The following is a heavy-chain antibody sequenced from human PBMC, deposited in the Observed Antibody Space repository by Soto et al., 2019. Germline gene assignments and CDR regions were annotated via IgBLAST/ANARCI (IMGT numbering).Heavy chain of an antibody. Sequence: QVQLVQSGAEVKKPGASVKVSCKASGYTFTSYGISWVRQAPGQGLEWMGWISAHNGNTKYAQKLPGRVTMTTDTSTSTAYVELSSLRSVDTAVYYCARGGYGVRNYDYVWGSYRYTHFDYWGQGTLVTVSS. V-gene: IGHV1-18*01. CDR2: ISAHNGNT. D-gene: IGHD3-16*02. CDR3: ARGGYGVRNYDYVWGSYRYTHFDY. J-gene: IGHJ4*02. CDR1: GYTFTSYG.